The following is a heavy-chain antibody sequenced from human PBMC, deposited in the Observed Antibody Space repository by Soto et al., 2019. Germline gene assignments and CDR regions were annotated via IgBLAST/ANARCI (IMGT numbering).Heavy chain of an antibody. Sequence: EVQLVESGGGVVQPGRSLRLSCAGSGFTFDDYAMYWVRQRPGAGLEWVAGISWSSGNIAHADSVKGRFTISRDNDMSSLYLQMNSLRVEDTAVYYCAKDPNGDYVGGFEMCGQGTKVTVSS. V-gene: IGHV3-9*01. CDR3: AKDPNGDYVGGFEM. J-gene: IGHJ3*02. D-gene: IGHD4-17*01. CDR2: ISWSSGNI. CDR1: GFTFDDYA.